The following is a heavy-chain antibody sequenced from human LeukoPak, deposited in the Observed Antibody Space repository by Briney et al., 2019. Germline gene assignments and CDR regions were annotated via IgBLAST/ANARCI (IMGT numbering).Heavy chain of an antibody. J-gene: IGHJ5*02. Sequence: ASVKVSCKASGYTFTSYIITWVRQAPGQGLEWMGWISGYNSNTKYAQKLQGRVTMTTDTFTSTAYMDLRSPRYDDTAVYYCARQPLAATGTNWFDPWGQGTLVTVSS. D-gene: IGHD6-13*01. CDR2: ISGYNSNT. V-gene: IGHV1-18*01. CDR3: ARQPLAATGTNWFDP. CDR1: GYTFTSYI.